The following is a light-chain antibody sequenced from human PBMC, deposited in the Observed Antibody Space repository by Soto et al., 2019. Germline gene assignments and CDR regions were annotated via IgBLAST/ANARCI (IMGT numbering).Light chain of an antibody. Sequence: DIQMTQSPSTLSASVGDRVTITCRASQSISSWLAWYQQKPGKAPKLLIYKASSLESGVPSRFSGSGSGTAFTLTSSSLQPDDFATYYCQQYNSYWTFGQGTKVEIK. V-gene: IGKV1-5*03. CDR2: KAS. CDR3: QQYNSYWT. J-gene: IGKJ1*01. CDR1: QSISSW.